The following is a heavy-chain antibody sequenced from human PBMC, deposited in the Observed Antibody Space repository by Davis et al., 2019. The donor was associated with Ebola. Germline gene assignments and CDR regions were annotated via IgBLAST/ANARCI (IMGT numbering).Heavy chain of an antibody. Sequence: GGSLRLSCAASGFTFSSYWMSWVRQVPGKGLQWVANIKQDGSEKYYVDSVKGRFTISRDNAKNSVYLQMNSLRAEDTAVYYCAREDGSGYFFIETFRFFDFWGQGTLVIVSS. D-gene: IGHD3-22*01. J-gene: IGHJ4*02. CDR1: GFTFSSYW. V-gene: IGHV3-7*01. CDR3: AREDGSGYFFIETFRFFDF. CDR2: IKQDGSEK.